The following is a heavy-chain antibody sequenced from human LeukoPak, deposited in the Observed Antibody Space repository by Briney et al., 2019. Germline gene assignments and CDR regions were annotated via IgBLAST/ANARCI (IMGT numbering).Heavy chain of an antibody. V-gene: IGHV3-23*01. CDR1: GFTFSNYA. CDR2: ISGSGDST. J-gene: IGHJ3*02. CDR3: AKDVDVAAARRGDAFDM. Sequence: GGSLRLSCAASGFTFSNYAMSWVRQAPGKGLEWVSGISGSGDSTYFADSVKGRFTISRDNSKNTLYLQMNSLRVEDTAVYYCAKDVDVAAARRGDAFDMWGQGTMVTVSS. D-gene: IGHD2-15*01.